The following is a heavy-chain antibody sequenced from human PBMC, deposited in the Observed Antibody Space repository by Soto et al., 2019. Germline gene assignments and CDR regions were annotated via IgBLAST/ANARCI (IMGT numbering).Heavy chain of an antibody. V-gene: IGHV3-23*01. J-gene: IGHJ4*02. CDR2: ISSGGGST. Sequence: EVRLLESGGGLVQPGGSLRLSCAASGFTFSSYAMSWVRQAPGKGLEWVSTISSGGGSTYYADSVKGRLTISRDNSKNPLYLQMNSPRAEDTAVYYCAKETTLQGPDYWGQGTLVTVSS. CDR1: GFTFSSYA. CDR3: AKETTLQGPDY.